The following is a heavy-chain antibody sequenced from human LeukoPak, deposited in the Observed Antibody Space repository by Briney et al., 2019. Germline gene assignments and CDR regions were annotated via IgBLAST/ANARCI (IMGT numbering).Heavy chain of an antibody. CDR3: ARTGYCSSTSCSAGFDP. CDR2: LSGGGGST. Sequence: GGSLRLSCAASGFTFSSYAMSGVRQAPGKGLDWVSGLSGGGGSTYYADSVKGRFTISRDNSKNTLYLQMNSLRAEDTAVYYCARTGYCSSTSCSAGFDPWGQGTLVTVSS. V-gene: IGHV3-23*01. J-gene: IGHJ5*02. CDR1: GFTFSSYA. D-gene: IGHD2-2*01.